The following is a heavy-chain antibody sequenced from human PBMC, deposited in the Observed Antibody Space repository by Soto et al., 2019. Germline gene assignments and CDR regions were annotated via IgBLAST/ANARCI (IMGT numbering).Heavy chain of an antibody. J-gene: IGHJ4*02. CDR2: NWNSARI. D-gene: IGHD3-16*01. Sequence: EVQLVESGGGLVKPGGSLRLSCAASGFTFSSYSMNWVRQAPGKGLEWVSGNWNSARIDYADSVKGRFTISRDNAKNSLYLQMNSLKTEDTAFYYCIREMDAGGLDNWGQGTLVTVSS. V-gene: IGHV3-21*04. CDR3: IREMDAGGLDN. CDR1: GFTFSSYS.